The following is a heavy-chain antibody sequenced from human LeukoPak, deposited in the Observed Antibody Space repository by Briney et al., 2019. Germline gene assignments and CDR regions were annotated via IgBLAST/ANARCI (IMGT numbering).Heavy chain of an antibody. CDR3: ARDRSYSGSGYYDY. CDR2: IYSGGST. Sequence: GRSLRLSCAAPGFTVSSNYMSWVRQAPGKGLEWVSVIYSGGSTYYADSVKGRFTISRDNSKNTLYLQMNSLRAEDTAVYYCARDRSYSGSGYYDYWGQGTLVTVSS. J-gene: IGHJ4*02. D-gene: IGHD3-22*01. CDR1: GFTVSSNY. V-gene: IGHV3-53*01.